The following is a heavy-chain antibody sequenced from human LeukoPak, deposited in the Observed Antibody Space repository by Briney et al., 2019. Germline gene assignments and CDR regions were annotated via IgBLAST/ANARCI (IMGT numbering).Heavy chain of an antibody. Sequence: ASVKVSCKASGYTFTSYYMHWMRQAPGQGPEWMGIISPRGGSTDYSHKFQDRLTMTSDTSTSTVYMELNSLRSEDTAVYFCARVGVTAATADYWGQGTLVTVSS. J-gene: IGHJ4*02. CDR2: ISPRGGST. CDR1: GYTFTSYY. V-gene: IGHV1-46*01. CDR3: ARVGVTAATADY. D-gene: IGHD6-25*01.